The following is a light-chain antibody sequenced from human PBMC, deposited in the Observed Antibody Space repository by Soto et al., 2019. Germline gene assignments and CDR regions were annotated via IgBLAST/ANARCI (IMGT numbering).Light chain of an antibody. V-gene: IGLV2-8*01. CDR2: EVN. CDR3: SSFVATNNLRV. J-gene: IGLJ1*01. CDR1: SSDIGSYKY. Sequence: QSVLTQPPSASGSPGQSVTISCTGSSSDIGSYKYVSWYQQHPGKAPKLIIYEVNERPSGVPDRFSGSKSGNTASLTVSGLQPEDEAEYYCSSFVATNNLRVFGTGTKVTVL.